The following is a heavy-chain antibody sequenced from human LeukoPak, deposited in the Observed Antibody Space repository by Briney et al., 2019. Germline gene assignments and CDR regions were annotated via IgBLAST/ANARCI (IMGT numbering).Heavy chain of an antibody. Sequence: GRSLRLSCAASGFTFDDYAMHWVRQAPGKGLEWVSGISWNSGSIGYADSVKGRFTISRDNAKNSLYLQMNSPRAEDTALYYCSVGQQWLVGDAFDIWGQGTMVTVSP. D-gene: IGHD6-19*01. V-gene: IGHV3-9*01. CDR1: GFTFDDYA. CDR2: ISWNSGSI. J-gene: IGHJ3*02. CDR3: SVGQQWLVGDAFDI.